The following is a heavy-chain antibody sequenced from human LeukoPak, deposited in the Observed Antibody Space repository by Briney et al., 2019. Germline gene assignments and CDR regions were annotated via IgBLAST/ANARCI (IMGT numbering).Heavy chain of an antibody. V-gene: IGHV1-18*01. CDR1: GYTFTTYG. J-gene: IGHJ4*02. Sequence: ASVKVSCKASGYTFTTYGFNWVRQAPGQGLEWMGWISAYNGDTQYAQKLQGRVTMTTDTSTRTAYLELRSLNSDDTAVYYCARGHSESSLSFFDFWGQGTLVTVSS. CDR2: ISAYNGDT. CDR3: ARGHSESSLSFFDF. D-gene: IGHD1-26*01.